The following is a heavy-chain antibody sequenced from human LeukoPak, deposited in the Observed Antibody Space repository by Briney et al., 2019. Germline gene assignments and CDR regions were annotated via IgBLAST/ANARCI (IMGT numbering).Heavy chain of an antibody. V-gene: IGHV3-49*03. CDR1: GFTLGDYA. CDR2: IRSKAYGGTT. J-gene: IGHJ4*02. Sequence: GRSLRLSCTASGFTLGDYAMSWFRQAPGKGLEWVGFIRSKAYGGTTEYAASVKGRFTISRDDSKSIAYLQMNSLKTEDTAVYYCTRDGGSYFSLTDYWGQGTLVTVSS. D-gene: IGHD1-26*01. CDR3: TRDGGSYFSLTDY.